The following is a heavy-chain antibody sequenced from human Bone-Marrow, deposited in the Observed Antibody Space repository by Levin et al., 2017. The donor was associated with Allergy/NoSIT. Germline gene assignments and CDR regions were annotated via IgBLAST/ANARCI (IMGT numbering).Heavy chain of an antibody. J-gene: IGHJ6*02. D-gene: IGHD4-17*01. CDR3: ATVTVTNYYYGMDV. CDR1: GYTLTELS. Sequence: ASVKVSCKVSGYTLTELSMHWVRQAPGKGLEWMGGFDPEDGETIYAQKFQGRVTMTEDTSTDTAYMELSSLRSEDTAVYYCATVTVTNYYYGMDVWGQGTTVTVSS. CDR2: FDPEDGET. V-gene: IGHV1-24*01.